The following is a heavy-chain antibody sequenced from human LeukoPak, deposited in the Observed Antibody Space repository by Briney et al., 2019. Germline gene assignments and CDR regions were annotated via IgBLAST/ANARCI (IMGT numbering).Heavy chain of an antibody. CDR1: GYTFTGYY. J-gene: IGHJ3*02. Sequence: ASVKVSCKASGYTFTGYYMHWVRQAPGQGLEWMGRINPNSGGTNYAQKFQGRVTMTRDTSISTAYMELRSLRSDDTAVYYCARTSSGYYYRLDDAFDIWGQGTMVTVSS. CDR3: ARTSSGYYYRLDDAFDI. CDR2: INPNSGGT. V-gene: IGHV1-2*06. D-gene: IGHD3-22*01.